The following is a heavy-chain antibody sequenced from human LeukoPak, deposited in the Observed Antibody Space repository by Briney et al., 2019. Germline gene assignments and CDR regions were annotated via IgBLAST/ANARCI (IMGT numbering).Heavy chain of an antibody. J-gene: IGHJ6*02. CDR1: GFSFSNYG. Sequence: GGSLRLSCVASGFSFSNYGMQWVRQAPGKGLEWVGVISYDGKVKYYADSVKGRFTISRDNSKNTLYLQMNSLRSEDTAVYYCARGCIAARIRLLDVWGQGTTVTVSS. CDR3: ARGCIAARIRLLDV. CDR2: ISYDGKVK. V-gene: IGHV3-30*03. D-gene: IGHD6-6*01.